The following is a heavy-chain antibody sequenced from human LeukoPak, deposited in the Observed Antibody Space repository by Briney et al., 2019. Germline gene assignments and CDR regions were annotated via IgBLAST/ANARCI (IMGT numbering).Heavy chain of an antibody. CDR1: GGSISSYY. CDR3: ATYSSGYYYVAY. CDR2: IYYSGST. V-gene: IGHV4-59*01. D-gene: IGHD3-22*01. J-gene: IGHJ4*02. Sequence: SGTLSLTCTVSGGSISSYYLSWIRQPPGKGLEWIGYIYYSGSTNYNPSLKSRVTISVDTSKNQFSLKLSSVTAADTAVYYCATYSSGYYYVAYWGQGTLVTVSS.